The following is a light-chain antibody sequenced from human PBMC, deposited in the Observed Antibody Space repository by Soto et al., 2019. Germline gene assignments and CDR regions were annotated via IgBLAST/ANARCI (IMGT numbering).Light chain of an antibody. V-gene: IGLV7-46*01. CDR2: DTS. CDR1: TGDVTNGRW. J-gene: IGLJ7*01. Sequence: QAVVTQEPSLTVSPGGTGTLTCGSSTGDVTNGRWPYWFQQRPGQVPRTMIHDTSNKHSWTPARFSGSLLGGKAALTLSGAQPEDEAAYYCLLFYDGVAVFGGGTQLTVL. CDR3: LLFYDGVAV.